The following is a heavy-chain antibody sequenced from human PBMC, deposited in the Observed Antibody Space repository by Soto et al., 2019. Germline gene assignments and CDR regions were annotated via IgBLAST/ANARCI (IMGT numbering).Heavy chain of an antibody. V-gene: IGHV3-33*01. Sequence: QVQLVESGGGVVQPGRSLRLSCAASGFTFSSYGMHWVRQAPGKGLEWVAVIWYDGSNKYYADSVKGRFTISRDNSKNTLYLQMNSLRAEDTAVYYCARDQDGGDPTPHWYFDLWGRGTLVTVSS. CDR1: GFTFSSYG. D-gene: IGHD4-17*01. CDR3: ARDQDGGDPTPHWYFDL. CDR2: IWYDGSNK. J-gene: IGHJ2*01.